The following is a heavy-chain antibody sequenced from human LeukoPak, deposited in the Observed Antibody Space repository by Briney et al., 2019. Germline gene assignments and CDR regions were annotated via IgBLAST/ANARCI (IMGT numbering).Heavy chain of an antibody. J-gene: IGHJ4*02. D-gene: IGHD3-10*01. CDR2: ISYDGSNK. CDR1: GFTFSSYG. CDR3: ARGQGTMGIDY. V-gene: IGHV3-30*03. Sequence: GGSLRLSCAASGFTFSSYGMHWVRQAPGKGLEWVAVISYDGSNKYYADSVKGRFTISRDNSKNTLYLQMNSLRAEDTAVYYCARGQGTMGIDYWGQGTLVTVSS.